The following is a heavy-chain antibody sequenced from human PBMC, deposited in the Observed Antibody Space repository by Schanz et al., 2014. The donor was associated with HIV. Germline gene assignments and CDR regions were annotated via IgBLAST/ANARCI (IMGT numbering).Heavy chain of an antibody. D-gene: IGHD6-19*01. CDR3: ARGRSGRGALFVGMDV. CDR2: ISWSSNNI. CDR1: GFTFSTYA. Sequence: EVQLLESGGGVVQPGGSLRLSCAASGFTFSTYAMYWVRQSPGKGLEWVSGISWSSNNIGYVDSVKGRFTISRDTAKNSLFLQMNSLRAEDTALYYCARGRSGRGALFVGMDVWGQGTTVTVSS. J-gene: IGHJ6*02. V-gene: IGHV3-9*01.